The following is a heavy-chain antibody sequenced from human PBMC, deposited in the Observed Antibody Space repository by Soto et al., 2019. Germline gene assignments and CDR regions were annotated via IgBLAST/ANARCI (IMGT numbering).Heavy chain of an antibody. V-gene: IGHV3-43*02. CDR2: ISGDGGST. CDR1: GFTFDDYA. CDR3: AKSSNDQDIVVVPAAISIYGDLTFVY. Sequence: GGSLRLSCAASGFTFDDYAMHWVRQAPGKGLEWVSLISGDGGSTYYADSVKGRFTISRDNSKNSLYLQMDSLRTEDTVLYYGAKSSNDQDIVVVPAAISIYGDLTFVYWGQGTLVTVSS. J-gene: IGHJ4*02. D-gene: IGHD2-2*01.